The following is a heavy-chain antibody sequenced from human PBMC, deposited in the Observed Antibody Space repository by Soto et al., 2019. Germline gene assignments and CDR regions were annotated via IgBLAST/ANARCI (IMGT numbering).Heavy chain of an antibody. D-gene: IGHD2-2*01. CDR3: ATDRGVVVPAAIVDY. V-gene: IGHV3-23*01. J-gene: IGHJ4*02. Sequence: GGSLRLSCAASGFTFSSYAMSWVRQAPGKGLEWVSAISGSGGSTYYADSVKGRFTISRDNSKNTLYLQMNSLRAEDTAVYYCATDRGVVVPAAIVDYWGQGTLVTVSS. CDR2: ISGSGGST. CDR1: GFTFSSYA.